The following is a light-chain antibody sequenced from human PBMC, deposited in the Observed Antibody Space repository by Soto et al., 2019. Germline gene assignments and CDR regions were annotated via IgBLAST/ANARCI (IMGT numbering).Light chain of an antibody. V-gene: IGKV3-20*01. CDR3: QQYGSSPKT. J-gene: IGKJ1*01. CDR1: QSVSSSY. Sequence: EIVLTQSPGTLSLSPGERETLSCRAIQSVSSSYLAWYQQKPGQAPRLLIYGASSRATGIPDRFSGSGSGTDFTLTISRLEPEDFAVYYCQQYGSSPKTFGQGTKV. CDR2: GAS.